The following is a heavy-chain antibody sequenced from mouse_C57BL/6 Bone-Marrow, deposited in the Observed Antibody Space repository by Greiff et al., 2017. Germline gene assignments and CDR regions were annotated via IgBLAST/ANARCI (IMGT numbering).Heavy chain of an antibody. CDR2: INPYNGGT. CDR3: AREGYYETDAFAY. J-gene: IGHJ3*01. CDR1: GYTFTDYY. D-gene: IGHD2-3*01. V-gene: IGHV1-19*01. Sequence: DVQLQESGPVLVKPGASVKMSCKASGYTFTDYYMNWVKQSHGKSLEWIGVINPYNGGTSYNQKFKGKATLTVDKSSSTAYMELNSLTSEDSAVYYCAREGYYETDAFAYWGQGTLVTVSA.